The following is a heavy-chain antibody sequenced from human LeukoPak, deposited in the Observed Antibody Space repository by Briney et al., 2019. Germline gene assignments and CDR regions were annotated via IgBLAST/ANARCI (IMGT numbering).Heavy chain of an antibody. CDR2: IIFSGTNT. CDR3: ARDKGQYYYDSSGYVGWFDP. V-gene: IGHV3-23*01. D-gene: IGHD3-22*01. J-gene: IGHJ5*02. CDR1: GFTFSNYA. Sequence: GGSLRLSCAASGFTFSNYAMSWIRQAPGKGLECVSGIIFSGTNTYYADSVKGRFTISRDNSKNTLYLQMNSLRAEDTAVYYCARDKGQYYYDSSGYVGWFDPWGQGTLVTVSS.